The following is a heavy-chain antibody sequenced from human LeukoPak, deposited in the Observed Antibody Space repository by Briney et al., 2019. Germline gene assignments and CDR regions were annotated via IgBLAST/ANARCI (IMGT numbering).Heavy chain of an antibody. J-gene: IGHJ4*02. Sequence: SETLSLTCAVYGGSFSGYYWSWIRQPPGKGREWIGEINHSGSTNYNSSLKSRVTISVDTSKNQFSLKLSSVTAADTAVYYCARGLPYYDFWSGCYIDYWGQGTLVTVSS. CDR2: INHSGST. CDR3: ARGLPYYDFWSGCYIDY. D-gene: IGHD3-3*01. V-gene: IGHV4-34*01. CDR1: GGSFSGYY.